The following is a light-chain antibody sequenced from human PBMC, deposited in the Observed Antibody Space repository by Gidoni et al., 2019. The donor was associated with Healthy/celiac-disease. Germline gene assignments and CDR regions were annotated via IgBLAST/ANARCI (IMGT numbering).Light chain of an antibody. CDR1: QSVSSSY. J-gene: IGKJ4*01. V-gene: IGKV3-20*01. CDR3: QQYGSSPNT. Sequence: EIVLTQSTGTLSLSPGERATLSCRASQSVSSSYLAWYQQKPGQAPRLLIYGASSRATGIPDMFSGSGSGTDFTLTISRLEPEDFAVYYCQQYGSSPNTFGGGTKVEIK. CDR2: GAS.